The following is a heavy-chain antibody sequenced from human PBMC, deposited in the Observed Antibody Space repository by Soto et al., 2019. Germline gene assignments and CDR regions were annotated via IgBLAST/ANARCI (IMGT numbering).Heavy chain of an antibody. J-gene: IGHJ3*02. CDR1: GFTFSSYW. D-gene: IGHD6-13*01. CDR3: ARPRVAAAEDAFDI. Sequence: SLRLSCAAYGFTFSSYWMSWVRQAPGKGLEWVANIKQDGSEKYYVDSVKGRFTISRDNAKNSLYLQMNSLRAEDTAVYYCARPRVAAAEDAFDIWGQGTMVTVSS. CDR2: IKQDGSEK. V-gene: IGHV3-7*03.